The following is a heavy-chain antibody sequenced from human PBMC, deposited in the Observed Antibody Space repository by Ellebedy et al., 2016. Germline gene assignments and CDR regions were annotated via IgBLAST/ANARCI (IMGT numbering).Heavy chain of an antibody. J-gene: IGHJ4*02. CDR1: GRTFSSYA. CDR2: IIPIFGTA. V-gene: IGHV1-69*13. CDR3: ARSRVTTVTTGLDY. D-gene: IGHD4-17*01. Sequence: SVKVSXXASGRTFSSYAISWVRKAPGQGLEWMGGIIPIFGTANYAQKVQGRVTITADESTSTAYMELSSLGSEDTAVYYCARSRVTTVTTGLDYWGQGTLVTVSS.